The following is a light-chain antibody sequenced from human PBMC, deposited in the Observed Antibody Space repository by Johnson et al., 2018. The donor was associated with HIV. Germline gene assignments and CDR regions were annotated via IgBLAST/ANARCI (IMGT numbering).Light chain of an antibody. CDR1: SSNIGNNY. J-gene: IGLJ1*01. CDR2: DNN. V-gene: IGLV1-51*01. CDR3: ATWDSSLTTGGV. Sequence: QSVLTQPPSVSAAPGQKVTISCSGSSSNIGNNYVSWYQQLPGTAPKLLIYDNNKRPSGIPDRFSGSKSGPSATLGITGPPTGDAADYYCATWDSSLTTGGVFGSGTKVTVL.